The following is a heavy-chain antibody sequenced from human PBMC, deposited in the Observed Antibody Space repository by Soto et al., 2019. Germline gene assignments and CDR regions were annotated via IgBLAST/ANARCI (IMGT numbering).Heavy chain of an antibody. CDR2: ISSSGSTI. Sequence: GGSLRLSCAASGFTFSDYYMSWIRQAPGKGLEWVSYISSSGSTIYYADSVKGRFTISRDNAKNSLYLQMNSLGAEDTAVYYCARTRAGPSELGMEMRTSFDYYYYMDVWGKGTTVTVSS. CDR1: GFTFSDYY. V-gene: IGHV3-11*01. CDR3: ARTRAGPSELGMEMRTSFDYYYYMDV. D-gene: IGHD7-27*01. J-gene: IGHJ6*03.